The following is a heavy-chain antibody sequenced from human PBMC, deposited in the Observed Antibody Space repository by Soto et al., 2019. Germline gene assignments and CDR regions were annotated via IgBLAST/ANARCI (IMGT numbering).Heavy chain of an antibody. CDR1: GYTFSNYD. CDR2: VNPNNGDT. J-gene: IGHJ4*02. D-gene: IGHD3-10*01. V-gene: IGHV1-8*01. CDR3: AKVSRKGSAIDFDY. Sequence: QVQLVQSGAELKKPGASVKVSCKASGYTFSNYDMNWVRQATGQGPEWIGWVNPNNGDTGYAQKFQGRVTLTTDISTTTGYMELTSLRSEDTAISYCAKVSRKGSAIDFDYWGQGTLITVSS.